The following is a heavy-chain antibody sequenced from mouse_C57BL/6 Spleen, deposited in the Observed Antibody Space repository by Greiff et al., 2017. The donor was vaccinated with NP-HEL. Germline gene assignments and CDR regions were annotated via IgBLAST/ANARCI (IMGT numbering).Heavy chain of an antibody. D-gene: IGHD1-1*01. CDR3: ARWDGSSLWFAY. CDR2: IYPGDGDT. CDR1: GFAFSSSW. Sequence: QVPLQPSGPELVEPGASVKISCKASGFAFSSSWVNWVKQRPGKGLEWIGRIYPGDGDTNYNGKFKGKATLTADKSSSTAYMQLSSLTSEDSAVYFCARWDGSSLWFAYWGQGTLVTVSA. V-gene: IGHV1-82*01. J-gene: IGHJ3*01.